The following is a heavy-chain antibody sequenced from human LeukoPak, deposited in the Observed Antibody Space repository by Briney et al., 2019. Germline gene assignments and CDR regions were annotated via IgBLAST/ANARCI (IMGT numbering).Heavy chain of an antibody. J-gene: IGHJ4*02. Sequence: SETLSLTCTVSGGSISNYDYYWSWIRQPPGKGLEWIGYISYSGLTYYNPSLKSLITISIDTSKTQFSLNLSSVTAADTAVCYCARETKWAAYSGYSDSWGQGTLVTVSS. CDR1: GGSISNYDYY. CDR2: ISYSGLT. V-gene: IGHV4-30-4*01. CDR3: ARETKWAAYSGYSDS. D-gene: IGHD5-12*01.